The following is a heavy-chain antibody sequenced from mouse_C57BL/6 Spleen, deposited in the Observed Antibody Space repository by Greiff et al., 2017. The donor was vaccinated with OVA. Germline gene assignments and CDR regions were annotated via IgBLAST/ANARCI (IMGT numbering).Heavy chain of an antibody. CDR2: IRSKSSNYAT. V-gene: IGHV10-3*01. CDR1: GFTFNTYA. D-gene: IGHD1-1*01. Sequence: EVQLVESGGGLVQPKGSLKLSCAASGFTFNTYAMHWVRQAPGKGLEWVARIRSKSSNYATYYAVSVKDRFTISRDDSQSMLYLQMNNLITEDTAMYYCVRDYGSRGYYYAMDYWGQGTSVTVSS. CDR3: VRDYGSRGYYYAMDY. J-gene: IGHJ4*01.